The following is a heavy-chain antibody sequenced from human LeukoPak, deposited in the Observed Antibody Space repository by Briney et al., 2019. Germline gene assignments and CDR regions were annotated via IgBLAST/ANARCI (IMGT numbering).Heavy chain of an antibody. CDR1: GFTFSDYY. D-gene: IGHD3-22*01. Sequence: GGSLRLSCAASGFTFSDYYMSWIRQAPGKGLEWVSYISSSGSTIYYADSVKGRFTISRDNAKNSLYLQMNSLRAEDTAVYYCATNYYYDSSGPWTKTRPGAFDIWGQGTMVTVSA. CDR2: ISSSGSTI. J-gene: IGHJ3*02. V-gene: IGHV3-11*04. CDR3: ATNYYYDSSGPWTKTRPGAFDI.